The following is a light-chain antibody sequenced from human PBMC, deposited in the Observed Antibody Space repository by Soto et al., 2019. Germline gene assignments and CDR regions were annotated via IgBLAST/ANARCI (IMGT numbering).Light chain of an antibody. V-gene: IGKV3-15*01. CDR1: QSVSSN. Sequence: EIVMTQSPATLSVSPGERATLSCRASQSVSSNLAWYQQKPGQAPRLLIYGASTRATGIPARFRGSGCGTDFTLTISSLQSEDFAVYYCQHYNNWPPWTFGQGTRVEIK. CDR2: GAS. CDR3: QHYNNWPPWT. J-gene: IGKJ1*01.